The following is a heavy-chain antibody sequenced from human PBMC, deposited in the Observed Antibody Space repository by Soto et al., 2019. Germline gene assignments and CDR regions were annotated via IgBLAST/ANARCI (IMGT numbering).Heavy chain of an antibody. CDR3: TTRPRSTSTGTGAF. D-gene: IGHD1-1*01. CDR1: GFTFSMYW. J-gene: IGHJ4*02. CDR2: INDDGNST. V-gene: IGHV3-74*01. Sequence: GGSLTLSCAASGFTFSMYWMDWVRQVPGTGPEWVSRINDDGNSTNYADSVKGRFTITRDNATNTLDHQMNALRIDDTAVYYCTTRPRSTSTGTGAFWGQGTLVTVSS.